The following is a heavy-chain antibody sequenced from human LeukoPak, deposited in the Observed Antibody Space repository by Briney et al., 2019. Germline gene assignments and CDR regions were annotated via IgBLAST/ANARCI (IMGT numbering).Heavy chain of an antibody. CDR1: GFTFTNYW. D-gene: IGHD1-1*01. J-gene: IGHJ4*02. CDR3: AKDLMGLQLKADYFDY. CDR2: ISGSGGST. V-gene: IGHV3-23*01. Sequence: PGGSLRLSCAASGFTFTNYWMSWVRQAPGKGLEWVSAISGSGGSTYYADSVKGRFTISRDNSKNTLYLQMNSLRAEDTAVYYCAKDLMGLQLKADYFDYWGRGTLVTVYS.